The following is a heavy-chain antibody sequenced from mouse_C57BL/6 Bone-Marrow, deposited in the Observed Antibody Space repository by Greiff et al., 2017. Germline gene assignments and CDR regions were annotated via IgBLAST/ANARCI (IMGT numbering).Heavy chain of an antibody. V-gene: IGHV1-81*01. CDR3: ARWILRLDY. CDR1: GFTFTSYG. J-gene: IGHJ2*01. CDR2: IYPRSGNT. Sequence: VQLQQSGAELARPGASVKLSCKASGFTFTSYGISWVKQRTGQGLEWIGEIYPRSGNTYYNEQFKGKATLTADKSSRTGYMKHHGLASEDAAVYFCARWILRLDYWGQGTTLTVSS. D-gene: IGHD1-2*01.